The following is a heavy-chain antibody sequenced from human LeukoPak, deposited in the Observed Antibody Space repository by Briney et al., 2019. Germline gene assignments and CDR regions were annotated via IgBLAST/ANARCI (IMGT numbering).Heavy chain of an antibody. CDR3: ARSEEANWFDP. D-gene: IGHD3-3*01. V-gene: IGHV4-30-4*01. CDR1: GGSISSGDYY. Sequence: PSQTLSLTCTVSGGSISSGDYYWSWIRQPPGKGLEWIGYIYYSGSTYYNPSLKSRVTISVDTPKNQFSLKLSSVTAADTAVYYCARSEEANWFDPWGQGTLVTVSS. CDR2: IYYSGST. J-gene: IGHJ5*02.